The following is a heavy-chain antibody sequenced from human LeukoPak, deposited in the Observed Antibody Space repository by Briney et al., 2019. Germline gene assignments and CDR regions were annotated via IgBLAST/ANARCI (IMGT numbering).Heavy chain of an antibody. CDR3: ARSDYYNTRGAYYYAMDV. CDR2: IYYSGLP. J-gene: IGHJ6*02. CDR1: GGSISSSTHY. Sequence: SETLSLTCTVSGGSISSSTHYWGWIRQPPGKGLEWIGSIYYSGLPYYNPSLKSRVSISVDSSKNHFSLQLSSLTAADTAVYYYARSDYYNTRGAYYYAMDVWGQGTTVTVSS. D-gene: IGHD3-22*01. V-gene: IGHV4-39*02.